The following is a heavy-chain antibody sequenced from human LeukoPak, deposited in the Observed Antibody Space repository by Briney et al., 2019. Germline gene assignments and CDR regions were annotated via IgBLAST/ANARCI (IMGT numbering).Heavy chain of an antibody. D-gene: IGHD2-2*01. V-gene: IGHV4-34*01. J-gene: IGHJ4*02. CDR1: GGSFSGYY. CDR3: ARLFWGCSSTSCGDY. Sequence: PSETLPLTCAVYGGSFSGYYWSWIRQPPGKGLEWIGEINHSGSTNYNPSLKSRVTISVDTSKNQFSLKLSSVTAADTAVYYCARLFWGCSSTSCGDYWGQGTLVTVSS. CDR2: INHSGST.